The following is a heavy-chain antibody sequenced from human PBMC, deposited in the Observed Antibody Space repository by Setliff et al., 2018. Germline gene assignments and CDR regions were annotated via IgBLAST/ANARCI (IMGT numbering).Heavy chain of an antibody. CDR1: GASIGSGSHY. D-gene: IGHD3-16*01. CDR2: IYTSGTT. J-gene: IGHJ6*02. CDR3: AREYVVISFVANTHSHYGMDV. Sequence: SETLSLTCTVSGASIGSGSHYWSWIRQSAERGLEWIGHIYTSGTTDYSPSFKSRVSISADASKNLVSLKLHSVTAADTAVYYCAREYVVISFVANTHSHYGMDVWGQGTTVTVSS. V-gene: IGHV4-61*09.